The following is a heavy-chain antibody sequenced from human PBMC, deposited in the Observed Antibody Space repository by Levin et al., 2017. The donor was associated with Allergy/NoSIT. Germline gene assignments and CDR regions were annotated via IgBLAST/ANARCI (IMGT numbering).Heavy chain of an antibody. CDR1: GYSFTSYW. Sequence: GESLKISCKGSGYSFTSYWVGWVRQMPGKGLEWMGIIYPGDSDTRYSPSFQGQVTISADKSISTAYLQWSSLKASDTAMYYCARSGSGYSYAIYYYYGMDVWGQGTTVTVSS. V-gene: IGHV5-51*01. J-gene: IGHJ6*02. D-gene: IGHD5-18*01. CDR3: ARSGSGYSYAIYYYYGMDV. CDR2: IYPGDSDT.